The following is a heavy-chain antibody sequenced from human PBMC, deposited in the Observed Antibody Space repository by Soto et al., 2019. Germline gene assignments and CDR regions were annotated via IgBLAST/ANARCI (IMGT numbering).Heavy chain of an antibody. CDR1: GYTFMKYG. CDR2: ISPYSNYT. Sequence: SAKVSFRASGYTFMKYGINWVRQAPGQGLEWMGWISPYSNYTHSAQKFQGRLTLTTDTAAATAYMELSSLRSADTALYYCAREAIVVIPAAQPSHFDSWGQGTLVTVSS. CDR3: AREAIVVIPAAQPSHFDS. J-gene: IGHJ4*02. V-gene: IGHV1-18*01. D-gene: IGHD2-21*01.